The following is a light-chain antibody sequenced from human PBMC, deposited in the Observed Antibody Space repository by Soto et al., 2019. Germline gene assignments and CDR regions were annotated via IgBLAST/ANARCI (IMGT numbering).Light chain of an antibody. CDR3: QQRNIWPPVT. Sequence: EIVLTQSPVSLSLSPGERATLSCRASPSVANFVAWYQQIPGQAPRLLIYGAFNRATGIPARFSGSGSGTDFTLTISSLEPEDSAVYYCQQRNIWPPVTFGHGTRLEIK. CDR2: GAF. CDR1: PSVANF. V-gene: IGKV3-11*01. J-gene: IGKJ5*01.